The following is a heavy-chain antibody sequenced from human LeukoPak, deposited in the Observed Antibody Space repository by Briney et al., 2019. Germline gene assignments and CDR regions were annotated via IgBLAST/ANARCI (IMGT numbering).Heavy chain of an antibody. CDR3: ARDLLGWELHYFDY. CDR2: IKEDGSEK. D-gene: IGHD1-26*01. CDR1: GGSISSSTYY. J-gene: IGHJ4*02. V-gene: IGHV3-7*01. Sequence: ETLSLTCTVSGGSISSSTYYWGWIRQPPGKGLEWVANIKEDGSEKYYVDSVKGRFTISRDNAKSSLYLQMNSLRAEDTAVYYCARDLLGWELHYFDYWGQGTLVTVSS.